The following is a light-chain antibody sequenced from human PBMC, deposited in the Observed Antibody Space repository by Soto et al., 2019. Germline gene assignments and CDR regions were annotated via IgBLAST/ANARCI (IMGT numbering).Light chain of an antibody. CDR2: ANT. Sequence: QSVLTQPPSVSGAPGQRVTISCTGSSSNIGAGYDVHWYQQLPGTAPKLLIYANTNRPSGVPVRFSGSKSGTSASLAITGLQAEDEADYYRQSYDSSLSGYVFGTGTKLTVL. V-gene: IGLV1-40*01. J-gene: IGLJ1*01. CDR1: SSNIGAGYD. CDR3: QSYDSSLSGYV.